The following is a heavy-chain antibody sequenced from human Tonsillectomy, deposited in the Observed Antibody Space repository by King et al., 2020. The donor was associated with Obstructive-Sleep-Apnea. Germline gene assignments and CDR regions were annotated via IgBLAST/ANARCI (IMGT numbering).Heavy chain of an antibody. CDR1: GFTFSSYW. Sequence: VQLVESGGGLVQPGRSLRLSCAASGFTFSSYWMSWVLQAPGKGLEWVANIIQDGGEKYYVDSVKGRFTISRDIAKNSLYLQMNSLRAEDTAVYYCARGGYTSSWYGYYFDFWGQGTLVTVSS. V-gene: IGHV3-7*01. J-gene: IGHJ4*02. CDR3: ARGGYTSSWYGYYFDF. D-gene: IGHD6-13*01. CDR2: IIQDGGEK.